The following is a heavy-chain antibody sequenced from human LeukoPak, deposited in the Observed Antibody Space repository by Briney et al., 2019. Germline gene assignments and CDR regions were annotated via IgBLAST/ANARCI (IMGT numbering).Heavy chain of an antibody. Sequence: GGSLRLSCAASGFTFDDYTMHWVRQAPGKGLEWVSGINWNGGSTGYADSVKGRFTISRDNAKNSLYLQMNSLRAEDTALYYCARDVNTAMVGDYDYWGQGTLVTVSS. CDR2: INWNGGST. CDR1: GFTFDDYT. D-gene: IGHD5-18*01. J-gene: IGHJ4*02. V-gene: IGHV3-20*04. CDR3: ARDVNTAMVGDYDY.